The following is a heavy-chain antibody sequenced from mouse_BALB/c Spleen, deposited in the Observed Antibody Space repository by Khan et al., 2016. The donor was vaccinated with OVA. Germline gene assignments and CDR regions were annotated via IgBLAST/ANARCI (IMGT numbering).Heavy chain of an antibody. Sequence: QVQLQQPGTELVRPGASVKLSCKASGYTFTSYWMNWVKQRPGHGLEWIGRIDPSDSETHYNQLFKDKATLTVDKSASTAYIQLSSLTSKDSAVYFCARREKYGYGPSWFAYWGQGTLVTVSA. CDR2: IDPSDSET. V-gene: IGHV1-61*01. D-gene: IGHD2-2*01. J-gene: IGHJ3*01. CDR3: ARREKYGYGPSWFAY. CDR1: GYTFTSYW.